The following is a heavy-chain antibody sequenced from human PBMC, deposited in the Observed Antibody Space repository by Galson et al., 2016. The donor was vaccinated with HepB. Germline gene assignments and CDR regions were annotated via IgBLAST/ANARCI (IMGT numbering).Heavy chain of an antibody. CDR2: INHAGST. Sequence: SETLSLTCAVYGGSFNTYYWTWIRQPPGKGLAWIGEINHAGSTTYNPSLKSRVTISVDTSKNQFSLRVSSVTAADTAVYYCARRPWAARVWFDSWGQGALVTASS. V-gene: IGHV4-34*01. CDR3: ARRPWAARVWFDS. D-gene: IGHD2-15*01. J-gene: IGHJ5*01. CDR1: GGSFNTYY.